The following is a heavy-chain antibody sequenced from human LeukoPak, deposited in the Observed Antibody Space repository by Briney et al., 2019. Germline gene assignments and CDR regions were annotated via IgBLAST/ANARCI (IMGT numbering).Heavy chain of an antibody. CDR2: ISYDGNNI. CDR1: GLTFTNYC. D-gene: IGHD6-13*01. J-gene: IGHJ4*02. Sequence: GGSLRLSWAPSGLTFTNYCMHWVRQAPGKGLEWVAVISYDGNNIYYADSVKGRFTISRDNSKNTLYLQMNSLRAEDTAVYYCAKDRSYSSSWSLYFDYWGQGTLVTVS. CDR3: AKDRSYSSSWSLYFDY. V-gene: IGHV3-30*18.